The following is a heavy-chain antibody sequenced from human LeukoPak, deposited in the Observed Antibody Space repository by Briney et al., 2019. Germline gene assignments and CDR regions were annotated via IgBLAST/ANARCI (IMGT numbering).Heavy chain of an antibody. Sequence: GGSLRLSCAASGFTFSGSAIHWVRQASGKGLEWIGRIKSKASNYATAYAASVKGRFTISRDDSKNTADLQMNSLKTEGTAVYYCTTYGDSGPKGMDVWGKGTTVTVSS. CDR3: TTYGDSGPKGMDV. D-gene: IGHD4-17*01. CDR2: IKSKASNYAT. V-gene: IGHV3-73*01. CDR1: GFTFSGSA. J-gene: IGHJ6*04.